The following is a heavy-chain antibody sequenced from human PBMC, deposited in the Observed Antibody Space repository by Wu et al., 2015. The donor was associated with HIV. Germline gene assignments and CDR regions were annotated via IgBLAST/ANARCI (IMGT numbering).Heavy chain of an antibody. CDR2: IIPLLGAA. D-gene: IGHD6-13*01. CDR3: ARGFSSTWYDHFDL. Sequence: LVQSGAEVKKPGSSVKLSCKASGGTFSSFSINWVRQAPGQGLEWTGGIIPLLGAATYAPRFQGRATITSDESTSTAYMEVTGLRYEDTAVYYCARGFSSTWYDHFDLWGQGTLVTVSS. J-gene: IGHJ4*02. CDR1: GGTFSSFS. V-gene: IGHV1-69*16.